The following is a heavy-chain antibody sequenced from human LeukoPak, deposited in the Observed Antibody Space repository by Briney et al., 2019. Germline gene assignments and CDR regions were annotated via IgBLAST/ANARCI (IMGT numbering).Heavy chain of an antibody. CDR1: GYTFATYA. V-gene: IGHV1-3*02. Sequence: ASVKVSCKASGYTFATYAMHWVRQAPGQRLEWMGWSNAGNGNTKYSQEFQGRVTMTRDTSTSTVYMELSSLRSEDTAVYYCARNVNPGGDAFDIWGQGTMVTVSS. J-gene: IGHJ3*02. CDR2: SNAGNGNT. CDR3: ARNVNPGGDAFDI. D-gene: IGHD3-10*02.